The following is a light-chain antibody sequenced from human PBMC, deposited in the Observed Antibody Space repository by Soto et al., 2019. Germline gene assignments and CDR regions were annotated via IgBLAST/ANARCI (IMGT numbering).Light chain of an antibody. V-gene: IGKV3-15*01. Sequence: EIVMTQSPATLSVSPGERATLSCRASQSVSSDLDWYHQKPGQAPRLLIYSASTRATGIPDRFSGSGSGTEFTLTINSLQSEDFAVYYCQQYNNWPRTFGQGTKVEIK. CDR3: QQYNNWPRT. CDR2: SAS. CDR1: QSVSSD. J-gene: IGKJ1*01.